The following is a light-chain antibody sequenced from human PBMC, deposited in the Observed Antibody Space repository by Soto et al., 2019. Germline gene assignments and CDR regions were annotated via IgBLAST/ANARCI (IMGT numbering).Light chain of an antibody. V-gene: IGKV4-1*01. CDR2: WAS. CDR1: QSVLYSSNNKNY. Sequence: DIVMTQSPDSLAVSLGERATINCKSSQSVLYSSNNKNYLAWYQQKPGQPPKLLIYWASTRESGVPDRFSGSGSGKDLTLTISSLQADDGAVYYCQQYYSTPWTFGQGTKVEIK. J-gene: IGKJ1*01. CDR3: QQYYSTPWT.